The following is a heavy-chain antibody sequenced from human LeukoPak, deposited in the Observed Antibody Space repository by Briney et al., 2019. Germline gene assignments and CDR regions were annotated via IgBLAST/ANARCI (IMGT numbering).Heavy chain of an antibody. V-gene: IGHV1-18*01. D-gene: IGHD3-22*01. CDR2: ISAYNGNT. Sequence: ASVKVSCKASGYTFTSDGISWVRQAPGQGLEWMGWISAYNGNTNYAQKLQGRVTMTTDTSTSTAYMELRSLRSDDTAVYYCARPLSYYDSSGYSGGFDYWGQGTLVTVSS. CDR3: ARPLSYYDSSGYSGGFDY. J-gene: IGHJ4*02. CDR1: GYTFTSDG.